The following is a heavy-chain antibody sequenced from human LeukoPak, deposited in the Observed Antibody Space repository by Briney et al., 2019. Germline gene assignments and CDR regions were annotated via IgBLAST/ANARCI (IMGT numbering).Heavy chain of an antibody. J-gene: IGHJ4*02. CDR3: ARDGHPFDY. CDR2: INQDGSEK. CDR1: GFRFSSYW. Sequence: PGGSLRLSCAASGFRFSSYWMSWVRQAPGKGLEWVANINQDGSEKYYVDSVEGRFTISRDNAKNSLYLQMNSLRAEDTAVYFCARDGHPFDYWGQGTLVTVSS. V-gene: IGHV3-7*01.